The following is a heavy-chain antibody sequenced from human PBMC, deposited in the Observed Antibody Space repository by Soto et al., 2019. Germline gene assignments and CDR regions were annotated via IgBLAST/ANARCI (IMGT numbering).Heavy chain of an antibody. J-gene: IGHJ4*02. Sequence: ILSCAASGFTFSSYGMHWVRQAPGKGLEWVAVISYDGSNKYYADSVKGRFTISRDNSKNTLYLQMNSLRAEDTAVYYCAKPALRYFDWSHLDYWGQGTLVTVSS. CDR1: GFTFSSYG. CDR2: ISYDGSNK. V-gene: IGHV3-30*18. CDR3: AKPALRYFDWSHLDY. D-gene: IGHD3-9*01.